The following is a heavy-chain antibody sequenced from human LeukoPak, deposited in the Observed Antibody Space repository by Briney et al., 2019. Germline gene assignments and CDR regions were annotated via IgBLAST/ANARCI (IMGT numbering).Heavy chain of an antibody. J-gene: IGHJ4*02. CDR2: IYYSGST. CDR3: ARCFASYGVLD. D-gene: IGHD5-18*01. Sequence: SETLSLTCTVSGGSISSYYWSWIRQPPGKGLEWIGYIYYSGSTNYNPSLKSRVTISVDTSKNQFSLKLSSVTAADTAVYYCARCFASYGVLDWGQGTLVTVSS. CDR1: GGSISSYY. V-gene: IGHV4-59*01.